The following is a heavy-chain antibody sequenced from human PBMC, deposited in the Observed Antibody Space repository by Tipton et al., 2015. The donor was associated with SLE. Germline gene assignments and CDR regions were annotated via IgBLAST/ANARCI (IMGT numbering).Heavy chain of an antibody. J-gene: IGHJ4*02. CDR1: GGSFSGYY. V-gene: IGHV4-34*01. D-gene: IGHD6-6*01. CDR3: ARGRGSSSSGHY. Sequence: TLSLTCAVYGGSFSGYYWSWIRQPPGKGLEWIGGINHSGSTNYNPSLKSRVTISVDPSKNQFSLKLSSVTAADTAVYYCARGRGSSSSGHYWGQGTLVTVSS. CDR2: INHSGST.